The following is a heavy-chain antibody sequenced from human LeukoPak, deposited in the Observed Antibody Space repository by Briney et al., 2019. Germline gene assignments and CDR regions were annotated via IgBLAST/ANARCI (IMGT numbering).Heavy chain of an antibody. CDR3: ARGGHDGDYFDY. D-gene: IGHD3-16*01. CDR1: GGTFSSYA. CDR2: IIPIFGTA. Sequence: ASVKVSCKASGGTFSSYAISWVRQAPGQGLERMGGIIPIFGTANYAQKFQGRVTITADESTSTAYMELSSLRSEDTAVYYCARGGHDGDYFDYWGQGTLVTVSS. J-gene: IGHJ4*02. V-gene: IGHV1-69*13.